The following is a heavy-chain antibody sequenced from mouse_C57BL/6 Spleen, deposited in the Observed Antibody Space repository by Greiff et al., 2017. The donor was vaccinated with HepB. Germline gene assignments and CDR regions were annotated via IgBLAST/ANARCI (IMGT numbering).Heavy chain of an antibody. D-gene: IGHD2-4*01. V-gene: IGHV5-17*01. CDR3: ARRRDYDDYYAMDY. CDR1: GFTFSDYG. Sequence: EVQRVESGGGLVKPGGSLKLSCAASGFTFSDYGMHWVRQAPEKGLEWVAYISSGSSTIYYADTVKGRFTISRDNAKNTLFLQMTSLRSEDTAMYYCARRRDYDDYYAMDYWGQGTSVTVSS. CDR2: ISSGSSTI. J-gene: IGHJ4*01.